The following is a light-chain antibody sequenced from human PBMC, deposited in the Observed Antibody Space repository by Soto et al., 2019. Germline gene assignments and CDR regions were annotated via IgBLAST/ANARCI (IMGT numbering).Light chain of an antibody. CDR3: QLFGSSPLYT. CDR2: AAS. CDR1: QRVDSTQ. J-gene: IGKJ2*01. V-gene: IGKV3-20*01. Sequence: EIVLTQSPGTLSLSPGERATLSCRASQRVDSTQLAWYQQKAGQAPRLLIYAASTRATGIPDRFSGSGSGTDFTLTISRLEPEDSGVYYSQLFGSSPLYTFGQGTKLDIK.